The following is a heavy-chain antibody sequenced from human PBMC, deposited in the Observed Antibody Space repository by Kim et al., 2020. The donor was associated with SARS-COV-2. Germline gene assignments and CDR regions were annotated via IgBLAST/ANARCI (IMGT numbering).Heavy chain of an antibody. CDR1: GGSFSGYY. V-gene: IGHV4-34*01. J-gene: IGHJ4*02. D-gene: IGHD5-18*01. CDR3: ARVTYSRTQGFIDY. CDR2: INHSGST. Sequence: SETLSPTCAVYGGSFSGYYWSWIRQPPGKGLEWIGEINHSGSTNYNPSLKSRVTISVDTSKNQFSLKLSSVTAADTAVYYCARVTYSRTQGFIDYWGQGTLVTVSS.